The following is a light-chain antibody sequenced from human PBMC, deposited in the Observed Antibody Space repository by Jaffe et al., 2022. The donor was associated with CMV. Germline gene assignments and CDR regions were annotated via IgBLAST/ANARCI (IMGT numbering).Light chain of an antibody. CDR2: DVS. CDR3: SSYTSSGTRV. Sequence: QSGLTQPASVSGSPGQSITISCTGISSGVGAYNYVSWYQQHPGRAPKLLIYDVSDRPSGVSSRFSGSKSGNTASLTISGLQAEDEADYYCSSYTSSGTRVFGGGTKVTVL. J-gene: IGLJ3*02. CDR1: SSGVGAYNY. V-gene: IGLV2-14*03.